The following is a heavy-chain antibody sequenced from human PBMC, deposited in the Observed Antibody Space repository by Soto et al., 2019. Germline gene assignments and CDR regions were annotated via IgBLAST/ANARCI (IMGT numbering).Heavy chain of an antibody. CDR3: ASHVKYNWNGLDY. Sequence: EVQLVESGGGLVQPGGSLRLSCAASGFTFSSYWMHWVRQAPGKGLVWVSRINSDGSSTSYADSVKGRFTISRDNAKNTLYLQMNSLRAEDTAVYYCASHVKYNWNGLDYWGQGTLVTVSS. CDR2: INSDGSST. CDR1: GFTFSSYW. J-gene: IGHJ4*02. D-gene: IGHD1-1*01. V-gene: IGHV3-74*01.